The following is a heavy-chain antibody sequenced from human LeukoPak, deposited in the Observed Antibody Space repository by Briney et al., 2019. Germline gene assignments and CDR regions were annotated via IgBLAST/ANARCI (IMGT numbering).Heavy chain of an antibody. V-gene: IGHV4-34*01. J-gene: IGHJ5*02. Sequence: SETLSLTCAVYGGSFSGYYWSWIRQPPGKGLEWIGEINDSGSTNYSPSLKSRVTISVDTSKNQFSLKLSSVTAADTAVYYCARMGRVSGAMVRGVMTWFDPWGQGTLVTVSS. D-gene: IGHD3-10*01. CDR3: ARMGRVSGAMVRGVMTWFDP. CDR1: GGSFSGYY. CDR2: INDSGST.